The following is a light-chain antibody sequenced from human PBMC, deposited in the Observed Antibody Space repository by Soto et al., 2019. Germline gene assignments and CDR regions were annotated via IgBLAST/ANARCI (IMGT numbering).Light chain of an antibody. CDR3: QQSYSTPPL. V-gene: IGKV1-39*01. CDR2: AAS. J-gene: IGKJ5*01. Sequence: DIQMTQSPSSLSASVGDRVTIACRPSQSITNHLNWYQQKSGRAPRLLIYAASSLQSGVPSRFSGSGSGTDFTLTISSLQPEDFATYYRQQSYSTPPLFGQGTRLEIK. CDR1: QSITNH.